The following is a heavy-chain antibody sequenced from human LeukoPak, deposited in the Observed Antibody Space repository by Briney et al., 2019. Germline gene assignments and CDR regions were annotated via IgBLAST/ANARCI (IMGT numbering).Heavy chain of an antibody. V-gene: IGHV4-59*12. D-gene: IGHD3-10*01. CDR1: GGSINSYY. CDR3: ARDRVTMVRGVPPIYYYGMDV. CDR2: VYYSGST. Sequence: SETLSLTCTVSGGSINSYYWSWIRQPPGKGLEWIGYVYYSGSTNYNPSLKSRVTMSVDTSKNQFSLKLSSVTAADTAVYYCARDRVTMVRGVPPIYYYGMDVWGQGTTVTVSS. J-gene: IGHJ6*02.